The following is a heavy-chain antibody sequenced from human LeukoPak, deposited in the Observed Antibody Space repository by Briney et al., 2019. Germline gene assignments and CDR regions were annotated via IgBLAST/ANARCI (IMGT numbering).Heavy chain of an antibody. CDR3: TKEGGQLAVNTERYSFYQ. D-gene: IGHD1-1*01. CDR2: VSNDGRVQ. CDR1: GFTFSNYG. Sequence: GGSLRLSCAASGFTFSNYGMHWVRQAPGKGLEWVAVVSNDGRVQYYADSVKGRFTISRDNSKNTLSLQMNSLRAEDTAVYYCTKEGGQLAVNTERYSFYQWGQGTLVTVSS. J-gene: IGHJ4*02. V-gene: IGHV3-30*18.